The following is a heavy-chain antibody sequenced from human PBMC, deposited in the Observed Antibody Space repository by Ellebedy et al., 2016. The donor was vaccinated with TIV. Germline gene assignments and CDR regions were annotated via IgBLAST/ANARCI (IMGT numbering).Heavy chain of an antibody. Sequence: PGGSLRLSCAASGFTFSRCWMSWVRQAPGKGLEWVANIKEDGSEKNYVDSVKGRFTISRDNAKNSLYLQMNSLRAEDTAVYYCARGTGAIDGPFDNWGQGTMVTVSS. D-gene: IGHD1-14*01. J-gene: IGHJ3*02. V-gene: IGHV3-7*04. CDR2: IKEDGSEK. CDR1: GFTFSRCW. CDR3: ARGTGAIDGPFDN.